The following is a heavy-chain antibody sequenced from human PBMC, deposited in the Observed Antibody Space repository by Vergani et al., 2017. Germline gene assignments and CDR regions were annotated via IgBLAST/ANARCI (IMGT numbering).Heavy chain of an antibody. CDR3: ASPDCCDSSGXYFI. J-gene: IGHJ4*02. D-gene: IGHD3-22*01. Sequence: EVQLLESGGGLVQPGGSLRLSCAASGFTFSSYAMSWVRQAPGKGLEWVSAISGSVGSTYYADSVKGRFTISRDNSKNTLYLQMNSLRAEDTAVYYCASPDCCDSSGXYFIWGQGTLVTVSS. CDR2: ISGSVGST. V-gene: IGHV3-23*01. CDR1: GFTFSSYA.